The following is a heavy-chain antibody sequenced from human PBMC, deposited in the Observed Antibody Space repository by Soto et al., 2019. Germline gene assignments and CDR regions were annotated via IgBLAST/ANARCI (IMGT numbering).Heavy chain of an antibody. D-gene: IGHD3-10*01. J-gene: IGHJ6*03. V-gene: IGHV1-18*01. CDR1: GYTFSNYG. CDR3: ARDWYCDGSGSPNHMDV. CDR2: ISAHNGNS. Sequence: QVQLVQSGDEMRKPGASVKVSCQASGYTFSNYGITWVRQAPGQGLEWMGWISAHNGNSKYAQSLKGRLTLTTDTSTSTAYMELRRLRSDDTAVYYCARDWYCDGSGSPNHMDVWGKGTTVSVSS.